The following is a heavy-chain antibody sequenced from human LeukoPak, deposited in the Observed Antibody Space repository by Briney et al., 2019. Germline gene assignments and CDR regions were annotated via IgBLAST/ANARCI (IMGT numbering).Heavy chain of an antibody. J-gene: IGHJ4*02. V-gene: IGHV4-4*07. CDR3: ASEAYYYDSSGYYKY. D-gene: IGHD3-22*01. CDR2: IYTSGST. Sequence: PSETLSLTCTVSGGSISSYYWSWIRQPAGKGLEWIGRIYTSGSTNYNPSLKSRVTMSVDTSKNQFSLKLSSVTAADTAVYYCASEAYYYDSSGYYKYWGQGTRVTVPS. CDR1: GGSISSYY.